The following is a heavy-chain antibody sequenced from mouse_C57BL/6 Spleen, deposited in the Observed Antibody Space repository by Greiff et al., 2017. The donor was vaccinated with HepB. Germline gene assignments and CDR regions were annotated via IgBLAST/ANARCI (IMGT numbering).Heavy chain of an antibody. CDR1: GYTFTSYW. CDR3: ARGVYYGSRYYFDY. CDR2: IYPGSGST. J-gene: IGHJ2*01. Sequence: QVQLKQPGAELVKPGASVKMSCKASGYTFTSYWITWVKQRPGQGLEWIGDIYPGSGSTNYNEKFKSKATLTVDTSSSTAYMQLSSLTSEDSAVYYCARGVYYGSRYYFDYWGQGTTLTVSS. D-gene: IGHD1-1*01. V-gene: IGHV1-55*01.